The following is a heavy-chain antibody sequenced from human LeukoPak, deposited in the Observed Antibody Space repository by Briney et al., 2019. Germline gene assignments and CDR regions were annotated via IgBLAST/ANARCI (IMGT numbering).Heavy chain of an antibody. CDR2: INWKGGTT. J-gene: IGHJ4*02. CDR1: GFTFDDYG. CDR3: ARDLVVAGTGFGY. V-gene: IGHV3-20*04. D-gene: IGHD6-19*01. Sequence: GGSLRLSCAASGFTFDDYGMSWVRQAPGKGLELVSGINWKGGTTGYADSVKGRFTISRDNAKKSLYLQMNSLRAEDTALYYCARDLVVAGTGFGYWGQGTLVTVSS.